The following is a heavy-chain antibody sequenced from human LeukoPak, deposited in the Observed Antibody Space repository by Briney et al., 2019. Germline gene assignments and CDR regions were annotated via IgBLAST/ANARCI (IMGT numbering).Heavy chain of an antibody. CDR2: TYYRSKWYN. CDR3: ARHYCLDARSYKVDWFDP. Sequence: SQTLSLTCAISGDRVSRIRAAWNWIRQSPSRGLEWLGRTYYRSKWYNDYAPSVKSRITINPDTSKNQFSLQLNSVTPEDTAVYYCARHYCLDARSYKVDWFDPWGQGILVTVSS. CDR1: GDRVSRIRAA. D-gene: IGHD2-15*01. J-gene: IGHJ5*02. V-gene: IGHV6-1*01.